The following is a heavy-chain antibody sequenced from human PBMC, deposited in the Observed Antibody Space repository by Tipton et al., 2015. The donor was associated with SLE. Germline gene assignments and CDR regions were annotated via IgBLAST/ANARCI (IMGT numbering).Heavy chain of an antibody. CDR2: IYDTGST. CDR1: GGSISSHY. V-gene: IGHV4-4*08. CDR3: ARRQGIAVPVFDF. Sequence: TLSLTCTVSGGSISSHYWSWIRQSPGKGLEWIGYIYDTGSTHYNPSLKSRITISLDTSKNQFSLKLSSVTAADTAVYYCARRQGIAVPVFDFWGQGTLVTVSS. J-gene: IGHJ4*02. D-gene: IGHD6-19*01.